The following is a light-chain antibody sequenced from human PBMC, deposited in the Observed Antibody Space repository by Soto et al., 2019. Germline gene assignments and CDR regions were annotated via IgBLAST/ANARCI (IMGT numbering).Light chain of an antibody. CDR3: SSYTSSSTLYV. J-gene: IGLJ1*01. CDR1: SSDVGGYDY. Sequence: QSVLTQPASVSGSPGQSITISCTGTSSDVGGYDYVSWYQQHPGKAPKLMIYEVTNRPSGVSNRSSGSKSGNTASLTISGLQAEDDADYYCSSYTSSSTLYVFGTGTKVTVL. V-gene: IGLV2-14*01. CDR2: EVT.